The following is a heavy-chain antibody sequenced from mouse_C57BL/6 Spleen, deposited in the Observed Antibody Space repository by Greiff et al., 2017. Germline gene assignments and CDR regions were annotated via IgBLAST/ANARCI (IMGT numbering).Heavy chain of an antibody. CDR2: IYPGDGDT. V-gene: IGHV1-82*01. D-gene: IGHD1-1*01. CDR3: ARYYYGSSYAMDY. J-gene: IGHJ4*01. Sequence: VQLQQPGAELVMPGASVKLSCKASGYAFSSSWMNWVKQRPGKGLEWIGRIYPGDGDTNYNGKFKGKATLTADKSSSTAYMQLSSLTSEDSAVYFCARYYYGSSYAMDYWGQGTSVTVSS. CDR1: GYAFSSSW.